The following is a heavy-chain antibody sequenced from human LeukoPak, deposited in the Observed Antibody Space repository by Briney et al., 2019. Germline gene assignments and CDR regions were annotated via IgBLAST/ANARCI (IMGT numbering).Heavy chain of an antibody. Sequence: SDTLSLTCTVSGGSIGSYYWSWIRQPAGKGLEWIGRIYTSGSTNYNPSLKSRVTISVDTSKNQFSLKLSSVTAADTAVYYCARAGVGQLYYYYYMDVWGKGTTVTVSS. CDR2: IYTSGST. CDR1: GGSIGSYY. J-gene: IGHJ6*03. D-gene: IGHD1/OR15-1a*01. CDR3: ARAGVGQLYYYYYMDV. V-gene: IGHV4-4*07.